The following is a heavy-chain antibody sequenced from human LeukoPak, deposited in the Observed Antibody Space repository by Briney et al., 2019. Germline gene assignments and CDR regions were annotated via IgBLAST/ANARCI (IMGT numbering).Heavy chain of an antibody. J-gene: IGHJ3*02. D-gene: IGHD6-13*01. V-gene: IGHV4-30-4*01. CDR2: IYYSGST. CDR1: GGSISSGDYY. CDR3: ANSLYSSSWYGPNDAFDI. Sequence: PSETLSLTCTVSGGSISSGDYYWSWIRQPPGKGLEWIGYIYYSGSTYYNPSLKSRVTISVDTSKNQFSLKLSSVTAADTAVYYCANSLYSSSWYGPNDAFDIWGQGTMVTVSS.